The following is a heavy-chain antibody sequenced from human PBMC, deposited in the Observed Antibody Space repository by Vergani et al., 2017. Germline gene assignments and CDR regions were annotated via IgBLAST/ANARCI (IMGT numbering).Heavy chain of an antibody. D-gene: IGHD3-10*01. CDR1: GVSLSGYF. J-gene: IGHJ4*02. V-gene: IGHV4-34*02. CDR3: ASRRPRLNLGSKSNAGTFDS. Sequence: QVHLQQRGAGVLKPSETLSLTCGVIGVSLSGYFWSWIRQSPGRGLEWIGEITAIGSAKYSPSATSRVTISVDTSRGEFTLTVTSVTAADTGLYFCASRRPRLNLGSKSNAGTFDSWVQGTLVTVSS. CDR2: ITAIGSA.